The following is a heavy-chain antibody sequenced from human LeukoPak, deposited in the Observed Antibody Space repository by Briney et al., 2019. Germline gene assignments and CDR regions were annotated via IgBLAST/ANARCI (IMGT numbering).Heavy chain of an antibody. Sequence: GGSLRLSCAASGFTFSSYGMHWVRQAPGKGLEWVAVISYDGSNKYYADSVKGRFTISRDNSKNTLYLQMSSLRAEDTAVYYCVKDRALGLWFGGNWFDPWGQGTPVTVSS. V-gene: IGHV3-30*18. CDR1: GFTFSSYG. CDR2: ISYDGSNK. J-gene: IGHJ5*02. D-gene: IGHD3-10*01. CDR3: VKDRALGLWFGGNWFDP.